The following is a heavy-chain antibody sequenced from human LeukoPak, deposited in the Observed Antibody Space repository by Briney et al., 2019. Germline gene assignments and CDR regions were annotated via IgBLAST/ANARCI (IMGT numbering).Heavy chain of an antibody. J-gene: IGHJ3*02. V-gene: IGHV3-15*01. Sequence: GGSLRLSCAASGFTFSNAWMSWVRQAPGKGLEWVGRIKSKTDGGTTDYAAPVKGRFTISRDDSKNTLYLQMNSLKTEDTAVYYCTTGGLNAIIPYDAFDIWGQGTMVTVSS. CDR2: IKSKTDGGTT. D-gene: IGHD2-8*01. CDR1: GFTFSNAW. CDR3: TTGGLNAIIPYDAFDI.